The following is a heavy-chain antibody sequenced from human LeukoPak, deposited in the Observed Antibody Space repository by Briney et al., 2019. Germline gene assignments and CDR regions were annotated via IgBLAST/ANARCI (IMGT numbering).Heavy chain of an antibody. J-gene: IGHJ6*03. V-gene: IGHV4-34*01. CDR3: ASVRRGFGESSKYYSYYYMDV. CDR2: IYYSGSA. CDR1: GGSFSGYY. D-gene: IGHD3-10*01. Sequence: PSETLSLTCAVYGGSFSGYYWSWIRQPPGKGLEWIGNIYYSGSAYYKPSLKSRVTISVDTSKNQFSLKLSAVTAADTAVYYCASVRRGFGESSKYYSYYYMDVWGNGTTVAISS.